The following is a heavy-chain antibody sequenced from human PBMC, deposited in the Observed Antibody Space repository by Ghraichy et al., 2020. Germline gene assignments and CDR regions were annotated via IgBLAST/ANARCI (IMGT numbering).Heavy chain of an antibody. CDR3: ARDSSWGTKDIVVVPAAFDY. Sequence: ASVKVSCKASGYTFSSYGISWVRQAPGQGLEWMGWISAYNGDTKYAQKLQGRVTMTTDTSTTTAYMELRSLRSDDTAMYYCARDSSWGTKDIVVVPAAFDYWGQGTLVTVSS. V-gene: IGHV1-18*04. CDR1: GYTFSSYG. D-gene: IGHD2-2*01. CDR2: ISAYNGDT. J-gene: IGHJ4*02.